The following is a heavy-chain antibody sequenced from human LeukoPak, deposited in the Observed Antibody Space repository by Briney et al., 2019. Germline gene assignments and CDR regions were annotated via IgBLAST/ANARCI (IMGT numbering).Heavy chain of an antibody. D-gene: IGHD3-3*01. CDR3: ANLERDRSLYYFDY. CDR2: ISGSGGST. CDR1: GFTFSSYA. J-gene: IGHJ4*02. Sequence: GGSLRLSCAASGFTFSSYAMSWVRQAPGKGLEWVSAISGSGGSTYYADSVKGRFTISRDNSKDTLYLQMNGLRAEDTAVYYCANLERDRSLYYFDYWGQGTLVTVSS. V-gene: IGHV3-23*01.